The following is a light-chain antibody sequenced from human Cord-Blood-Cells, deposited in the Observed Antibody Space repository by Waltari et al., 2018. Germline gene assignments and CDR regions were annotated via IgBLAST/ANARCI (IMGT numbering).Light chain of an antibody. J-gene: IGKJ2*01. CDR1: QRVSSSY. CDR3: QQYGSSPYT. Sequence: DIVFTKSPGTVSLSPVERPTPLCRASQRVSSSYLAWYQQKPGQAPRLLIYGASSRATGIPDRFSGSGSGTDFTLTISRLEPEDFAVYYCQQYGSSPYTFGQGTKLEIK. V-gene: IGKV3-20*01. CDR2: GAS.